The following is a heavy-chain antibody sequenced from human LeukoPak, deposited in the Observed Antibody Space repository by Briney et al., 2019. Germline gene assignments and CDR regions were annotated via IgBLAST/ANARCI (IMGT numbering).Heavy chain of an antibody. V-gene: IGHV3-23*01. CDR1: GFTFRSYW. Sequence: GGSLRLSCEASGFTFRSYWMHWVRQAPGKGLEWVSAISGSGGSTYYADSVKGRFTISRDNSKNTLYLQMNSLRAEDTAVYYCAKEGYYYADWFDPWGQGTLVTVSS. CDR3: AKEGYYYADWFDP. J-gene: IGHJ5*02. CDR2: ISGSGGST. D-gene: IGHD3-22*01.